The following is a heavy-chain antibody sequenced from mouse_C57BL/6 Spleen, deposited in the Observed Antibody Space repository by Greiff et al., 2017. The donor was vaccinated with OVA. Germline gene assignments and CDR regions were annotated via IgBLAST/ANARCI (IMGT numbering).Heavy chain of an antibody. Sequence: VKLQQPGAELVRPGSSVKLSCKASGSTFTSYWMDWVKQRPGQGLEWIGNIYPSDSETHYNQKFKDKATLTVDKSSSTAYMQLSILTSEDSAVYYCARSRYYGSSLGYWGQGTTLTVSS. J-gene: IGHJ2*01. V-gene: IGHV1-61*01. CDR2: IYPSDSET. CDR3: ARSRYYGSSLGY. D-gene: IGHD1-1*01. CDR1: GSTFTSYW.